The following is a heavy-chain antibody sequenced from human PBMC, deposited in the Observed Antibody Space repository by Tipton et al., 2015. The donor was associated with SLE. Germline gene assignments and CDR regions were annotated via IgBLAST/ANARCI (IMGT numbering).Heavy chain of an antibody. D-gene: IGHD2-21*01. Sequence: VQLVQSGGGLVQPGGSLRLSCAASGFTFSSYEMNWVRKAPGKGLEWVSYISSSGSTIYYADSVKGRFTISRDNAKNSLYLQMNSLRAEDTAVYYCARAMWLGWAFDIWGQGTMVTVSS. J-gene: IGHJ3*02. CDR2: ISSSGSTI. CDR3: ARAMWLGWAFDI. CDR1: GFTFSSYE. V-gene: IGHV3-48*03.